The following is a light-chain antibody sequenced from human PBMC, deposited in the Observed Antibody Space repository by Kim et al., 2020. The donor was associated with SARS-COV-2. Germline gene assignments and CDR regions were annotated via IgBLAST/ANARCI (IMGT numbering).Light chain of an antibody. CDR1: NSVAGSDNL. CDR2: EGN. V-gene: IGLV2-23*03. J-gene: IGLJ2*01. Sequence: QSALTQPASVSGSPGQSITDSCTGINSVAGSDNLVSWYQQHPGKAPKLMIHEGNKRPSGVSNRFSGSKSGNTASLTISGLQAEDEADYYCSSYAPGRTLEVLFGGGTKVTVL. CDR3: SSYAPGRTLEVL.